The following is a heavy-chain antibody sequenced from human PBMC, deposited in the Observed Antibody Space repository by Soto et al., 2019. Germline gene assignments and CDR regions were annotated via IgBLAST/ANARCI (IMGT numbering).Heavy chain of an antibody. CDR3: ARHPNYYDSSGYYYSDY. CDR1: GYNFAGYW. CDR2: IYPGDSKT. V-gene: IGHV5-51*01. Sequence: GESLKISCKTSGYNFAGYWIGWVRQMPGKGLEWMGIIYPGDSKTRYSPSFQGQVTISVDKSISTAFLHWSSLKASDTAMYYCARHPNYYDSSGYYYSDYWGQGTQVTVSS. J-gene: IGHJ4*02. D-gene: IGHD3-22*01.